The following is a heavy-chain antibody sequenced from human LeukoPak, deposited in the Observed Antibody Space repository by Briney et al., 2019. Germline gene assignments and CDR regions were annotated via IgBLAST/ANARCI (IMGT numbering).Heavy chain of an antibody. CDR1: GYTFTSYD. Sequence: ASVKVSCKASGYTFTSYDINWVRQATGQGLGWMGWMNPNSGNTGYAQKFQGRVTMTRNTSISTAYMELSSLRSEDTAVYYCARGFQQLGDFDYWGQGTLVTVSS. D-gene: IGHD6-13*01. J-gene: IGHJ4*02. V-gene: IGHV1-8*01. CDR3: ARGFQQLGDFDY. CDR2: MNPNSGNT.